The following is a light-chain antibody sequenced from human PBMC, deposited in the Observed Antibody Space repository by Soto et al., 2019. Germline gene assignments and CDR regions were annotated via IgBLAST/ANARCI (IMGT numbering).Light chain of an antibody. CDR1: QNVNNW. V-gene: IGKV1-5*01. CDR3: QQYNTYWT. Sequence: DIQMTQSPSSLSASVGDRVTITCRASQNVNNWLAWYQHKPGKAPQLLIYDASVLETGVPSRFSGSGSGTEFTLAISGLQSDDFATYSCQQYNTYWTFGPGTKVDI. CDR2: DAS. J-gene: IGKJ1*01.